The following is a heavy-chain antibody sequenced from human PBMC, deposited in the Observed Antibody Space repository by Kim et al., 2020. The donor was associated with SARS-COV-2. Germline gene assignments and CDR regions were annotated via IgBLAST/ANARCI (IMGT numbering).Heavy chain of an antibody. CDR3: ARDGAYFDY. V-gene: IGHV1-18*01. CDR1: GYTFTSYG. Sequence: ASVKVSCKASGYTFTSYGISWVRQAPGQGFEWMGWISVDNGNTNYAQKFQGRVTMTTDTSTRTAYMQLRSLRSDDTAVYYCARDGAYFDYWGQGTLVTVSS. J-gene: IGHJ4*02. D-gene: IGHD1-26*01. CDR2: ISVDNGNT.